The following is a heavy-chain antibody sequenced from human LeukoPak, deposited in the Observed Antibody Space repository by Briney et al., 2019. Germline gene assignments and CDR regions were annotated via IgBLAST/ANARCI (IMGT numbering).Heavy chain of an antibody. V-gene: IGHV4-59*01. Sequence: PSETLSLTCSVSGDSINSYYWSWIRQPPGKGLEWIGFIFYTGTTKYNPSLKSRVTISLDTSKNQFSLKLSSVTAADTAVYYCARVGYSSGWTHRIYYYYIDVWGKGTTVTISS. CDR1: GDSINSYY. J-gene: IGHJ6*03. D-gene: IGHD6-19*01. CDR3: ARVGYSSGWTHRIYYYYIDV. CDR2: IFYTGTT.